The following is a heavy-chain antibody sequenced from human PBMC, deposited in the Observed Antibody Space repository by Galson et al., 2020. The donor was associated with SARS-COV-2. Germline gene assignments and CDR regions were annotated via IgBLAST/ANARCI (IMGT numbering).Heavy chain of an antibody. J-gene: IGHJ5*01. CDR2: IQQSGTI. Sequence: SETLSLTCSVSDDSVSSSIYYWSWVRQAPGKGLEWIVSIQQSGTIYASPSLSGRVTIYVNTSKNQFSLRLTPVTAADTAFYYCARIVLGGKGDFETLPKVQRGDWFDFWSKGILVTVSS. CDR1: DDSVSSSIYY. D-gene: IGHD2-15*01. CDR3: ARIVLGGKGDFETLPKVQRGDWFDF. V-gene: IGHV4-39*01.